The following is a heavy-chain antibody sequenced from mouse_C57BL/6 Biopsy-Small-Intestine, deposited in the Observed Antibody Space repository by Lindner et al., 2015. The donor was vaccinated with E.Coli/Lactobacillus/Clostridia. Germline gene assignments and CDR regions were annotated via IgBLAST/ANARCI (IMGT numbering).Heavy chain of an antibody. CDR1: DFMFRNYH. Sequence: SVKVSCKASDFMFRNYHFNWVRQATGQGLEWIGWVNPISGYTGYAQKFQGRVTMTRDTSTSTVYMEMSSLRSDDTAVYYCTRGIGCATSTCPEYFDLWGRGTLVTVSS. CDR2: VNPISGYT. J-gene: IGHJ1*01. CDR3: TRGIGCATSTCPEYFDL. V-gene: IGHV1-66*01. D-gene: IGHD2-14*01.